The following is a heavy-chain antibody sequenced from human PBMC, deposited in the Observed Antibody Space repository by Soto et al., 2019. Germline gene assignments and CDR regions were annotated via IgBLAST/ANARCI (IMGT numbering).Heavy chain of an antibody. CDR2: IYYTGST. V-gene: IGHV4-59*08. J-gene: IGHJ6*03. CDR3: ARPDNYFFYMDV. Sequence: PSETLSLNCHVSGGSISSHYWSWIRQPPGKGLEWIGYIYYTGSTNYNPSLKSRVSISVDTSNNQFSLRLRSVTAADTAVYYCARPDNYFFYMDVWGKGTTVTVSS. CDR1: GGSISSHY.